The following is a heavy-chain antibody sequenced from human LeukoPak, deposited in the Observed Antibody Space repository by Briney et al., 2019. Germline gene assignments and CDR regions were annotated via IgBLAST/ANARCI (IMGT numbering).Heavy chain of an antibody. CDR2: ISSSGSTI. CDR3: ARALAAARTFWFDP. V-gene: IGHV3-11*01. D-gene: IGHD6-13*01. J-gene: IGHJ5*02. CDR1: GFTFSDYY. Sequence: GSPRLSCAASGFTFSDYYMSWIRQAPGSGLEWVSYISSSGSTIYYADSVKGRFTISRDNAKNSLYLQMNSLRAEDTAVYYCARALAAARTFWFDPWGQGTLVTVSS.